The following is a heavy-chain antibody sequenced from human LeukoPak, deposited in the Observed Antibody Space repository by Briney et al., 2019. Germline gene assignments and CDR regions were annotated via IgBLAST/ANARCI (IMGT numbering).Heavy chain of an antibody. CDR3: AKGGDTAMVTLADY. D-gene: IGHD5-18*01. J-gene: IGHJ4*02. Sequence: GGSLRLSCAASGFTFSNYAMHWVRQAPGKGLEWVAVISYDGSDKYSADSVKGRFTISRDNSKNTLYLQMDSLRTEDTAVYYCAKGGDTAMVTLADYWGQGTLVTVSS. CDR1: GFTFSNYA. V-gene: IGHV3-30-3*01. CDR2: ISYDGSDK.